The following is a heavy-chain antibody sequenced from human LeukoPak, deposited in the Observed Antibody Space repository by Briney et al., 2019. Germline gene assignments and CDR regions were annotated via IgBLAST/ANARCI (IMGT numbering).Heavy chain of an antibody. CDR1: GYTFTGYY. J-gene: IGHJ6*03. Sequence: GASLKVSCKASGYTFTGYYMHWVRQAPGHGLECMGWINPNSGGTNYAQKFQGRVTMTRDTSISTAYMELSRLKSDDTAVFYCARGVTARGFYYYMDVWGKGTTVTISS. V-gene: IGHV1-2*02. CDR2: INPNSGGT. D-gene: IGHD2-21*02. CDR3: ARGVTARGFYYYMDV.